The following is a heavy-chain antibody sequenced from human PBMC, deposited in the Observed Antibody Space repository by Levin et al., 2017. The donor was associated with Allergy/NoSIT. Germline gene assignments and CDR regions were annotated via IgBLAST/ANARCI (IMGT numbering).Heavy chain of an antibody. CDR1: GFTFSSFW. Sequence: GGSLRLSCAASGFTFSSFWMSWVRQAPGKGLEWVANIKGDGSKKYYVDSVKGRFTISRDNAKNSLFLQMNSLRAEDTAVYYCATWGSRRDLDCWGQGTLVTVSS. D-gene: IGHD7-27*01. CDR3: ATWGSRRDLDC. CDR2: IKGDGSKK. V-gene: IGHV3-7*02. J-gene: IGHJ4*02.